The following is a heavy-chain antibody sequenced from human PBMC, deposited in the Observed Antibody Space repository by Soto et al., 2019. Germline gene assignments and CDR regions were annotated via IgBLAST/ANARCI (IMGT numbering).Heavy chain of an antibody. CDR1: GGSISSGGYY. V-gene: IGHV4-31*03. CDR2: IYYSGST. CDR3: AGQKMKWYYDSGDAFDV. D-gene: IGHD3-22*01. Sequence: PSETLSLTCTVPGGSISSGGYYWSWIRQHPGKGLEWIGYIYYSGSTYYNPSPKSRVTISVDTSKNQFSLKLSSVTAADTAVYYCAGQKMKWYYDSGDAFDVWGKGEMVTV. J-gene: IGHJ3*01.